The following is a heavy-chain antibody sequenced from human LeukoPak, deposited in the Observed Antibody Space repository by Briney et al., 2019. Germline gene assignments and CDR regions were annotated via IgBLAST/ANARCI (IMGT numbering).Heavy chain of an antibody. CDR1: GFSISSNY. CDR3: TRAHGRITRDAYLDY. Sequence: GGSLRLSCAASGFSISSNYMSWVRQAPGKGLTWVSVIYSSGSTYYADSVKGRFAISRDDSKNTLHLQMNSLRAEDTAMYYCTRAHGRITRDAYLDYWGQGTLVTVSS. D-gene: IGHD3-10*01. V-gene: IGHV3-53*01. CDR2: IYSSGST. J-gene: IGHJ4*02.